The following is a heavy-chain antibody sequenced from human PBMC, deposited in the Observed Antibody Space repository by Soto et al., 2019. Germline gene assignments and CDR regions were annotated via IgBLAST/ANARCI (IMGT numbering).Heavy chain of an antibody. V-gene: IGHV4-30-2*05. CDR1: GGSISSGGYS. D-gene: IGHD4-4*01. Sequence: TSETLSLTCAVSGGSISSGGYSWSWIRQPPGKGLEWIGYIYHSGSTYYNPSLKSRVTIPVDTSKNQFSLKLSSVTAADTAVYYCARSKIDYSNVWFDPWGQGALVTVSS. CDR3: ARSKIDYSNVWFDP. J-gene: IGHJ5*02. CDR2: IYHSGST.